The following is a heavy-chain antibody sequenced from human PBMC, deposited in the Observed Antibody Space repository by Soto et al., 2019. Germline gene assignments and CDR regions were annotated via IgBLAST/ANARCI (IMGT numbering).Heavy chain of an antibody. CDR1: GFTFSSYA. CDR2: ISYDGSNK. Sequence: QVQLVESGGGVVQPGRSLRLSCAASGFTFSSYAMHWVRQAPGKGLECVAVISYDGSNKYYADSVKGRFTISRDNSKNTLYLQMNSLRAEDTAVYYCARNVPIVLVPAAPPNFNYWGQGTLVTVSS. V-gene: IGHV3-30-3*01. CDR3: ARNVPIVLVPAAPPNFNY. D-gene: IGHD2-2*01. J-gene: IGHJ4*02.